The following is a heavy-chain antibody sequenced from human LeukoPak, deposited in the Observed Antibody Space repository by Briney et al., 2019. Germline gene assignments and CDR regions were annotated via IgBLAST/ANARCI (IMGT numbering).Heavy chain of an antibody. CDR1: GYGLSILS. CDR2: IDPQDGQT. D-gene: IGHD3-10*01. Sequence: GASVNVSCKISGYGLSILSIHWVRQAPGEGLQWVGGIDPQDGQTIYAQPFHGRATISEDTFSDTAYLELNSLRSEDTALYYCATHLDRSYYYFDFWGQGTLVIVSS. CDR3: ATHLDRSYYYFDF. V-gene: IGHV1-24*01. J-gene: IGHJ4*02.